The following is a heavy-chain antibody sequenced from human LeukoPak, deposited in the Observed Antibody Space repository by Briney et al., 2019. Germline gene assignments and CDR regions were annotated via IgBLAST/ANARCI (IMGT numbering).Heavy chain of an antibody. CDR2: VGDGEAT. CDR3: ARGGRQWYGERRNWFDP. Sequence: SETLSLTCAVYGGSLHNHFWSWIRLSPGKGLEWIGEVGDGEATNFNPSLKTRVAISTDRPKNQISLKLKSVTDADTAIYYCARGGRQWYGERRNWFDPWGQGTQVTVSS. D-gene: IGHD3-10*01. CDR1: GGSLHNHF. J-gene: IGHJ5*02. V-gene: IGHV4-34*01.